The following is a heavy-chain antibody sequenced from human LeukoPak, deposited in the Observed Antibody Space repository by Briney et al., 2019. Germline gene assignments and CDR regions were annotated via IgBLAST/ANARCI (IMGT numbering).Heavy chain of an antibody. J-gene: IGHJ4*02. CDR3: ARKRGWFGELLSEYYFDY. CDR1: GGSISSSSYY. CDR2: IYYSGST. D-gene: IGHD3-10*01. V-gene: IGHV4-39*01. Sequence: SETLSLTCTVSGGSISSSSYYWGWIRQPPGKGLEWIGSIYYSGSTYYNPSLKSRVTISVDTSKNQFSLKLSSVTAADTAVYYCARKRGWFGELLSEYYFDYRGQGTLVTVSS.